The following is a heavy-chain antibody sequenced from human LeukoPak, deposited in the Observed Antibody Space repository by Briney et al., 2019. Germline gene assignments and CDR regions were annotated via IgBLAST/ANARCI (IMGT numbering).Heavy chain of an antibody. V-gene: IGHV3-53*01. Sequence: GGSLRLSCAASGFTVSSNYMSWVRQAPGKGLEWVSVIYSGGSTYYADSVKGRFTISRDNSKNTLYLQMNSLRAEDTAVCYCASSHDYGDFPYEYFQHWGQGTLVTVSS. CDR2: IYSGGST. D-gene: IGHD4-17*01. J-gene: IGHJ1*01. CDR3: ASSHDYGDFPYEYFQH. CDR1: GFTVSSNY.